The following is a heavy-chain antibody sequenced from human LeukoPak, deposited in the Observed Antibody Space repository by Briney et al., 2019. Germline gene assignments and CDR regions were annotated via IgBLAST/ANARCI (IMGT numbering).Heavy chain of an antibody. CDR1: GFTFSTYG. V-gene: IGHV3-23*01. CDR2: ISASGGST. Sequence: GGSLRLSCAASGFTFSTYGMTWVRQAPGKGLEWLSLISASGGSTYYADSVKGRFTISRDNSKRTLSLQLNSLRAVDTAIYYCARDLYSSSPDNWGQGSPVTVSS. J-gene: IGHJ4*02. CDR3: ARDLYSSSPDN. D-gene: IGHD6-6*01.